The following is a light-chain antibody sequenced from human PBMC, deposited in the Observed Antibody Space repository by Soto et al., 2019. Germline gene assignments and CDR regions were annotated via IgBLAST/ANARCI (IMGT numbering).Light chain of an antibody. CDR1: QSMSNY. CDR2: AAS. Sequence: DIQMTQSPSSLSASVGDRVTITCRASQSMSNYLNWYQQKLGEAPKLLIYAASSLQSGVPSRFSGSGSGTDFTLTISSLQPEDSASYFCQQSISAPLTFGGGTKVEIK. J-gene: IGKJ4*01. V-gene: IGKV1-39*01. CDR3: QQSISAPLT.